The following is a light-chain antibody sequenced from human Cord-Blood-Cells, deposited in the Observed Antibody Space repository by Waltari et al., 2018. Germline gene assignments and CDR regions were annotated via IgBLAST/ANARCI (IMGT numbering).Light chain of an antibody. J-gene: IGKJ3*01. V-gene: IGKV1-39*01. CDR3: QQSYSTLFT. CDR2: AAS. CDR1: QSISSY. Sequence: EIQIAPVPSPLSASVRGRSTTTCRASQSISSYLNWYHQKPGKAPKLLIYAASSLQSGVPSRFSGSGSGTDFTLTISSLQPEDFATYYCQQSYSTLFTFGPGTKVDIK.